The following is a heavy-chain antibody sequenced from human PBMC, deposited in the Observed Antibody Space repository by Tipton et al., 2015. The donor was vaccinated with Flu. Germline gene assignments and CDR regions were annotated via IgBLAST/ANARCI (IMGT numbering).Heavy chain of an antibody. CDR2: IYYSGSA. J-gene: IGHJ4*02. Sequence: TLSLTCTVSGGSISSGDYYWSWIRQSPGKGLEWIGYIYYSGSAYYNPSLKSRVTISVDTSNNQFSLRLNSVTAADTAVYYCARHQSSSLLPFDYWGQGTPVTVPS. CDR1: GGSISSGDYY. D-gene: IGHD6-6*01. CDR3: ARHQSSSLLPFDY. V-gene: IGHV4-30-4*01.